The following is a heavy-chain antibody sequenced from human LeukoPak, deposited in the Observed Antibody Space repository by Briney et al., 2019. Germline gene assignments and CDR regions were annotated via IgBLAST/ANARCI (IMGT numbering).Heavy chain of an antibody. Sequence: SSETLSLTCTVSGGSISSSSYYWGWIRQPPGKGLEWIGSIYYSGCTYYNPSLKSRVTISVDTSKNQFSLKLSSVTAADTAVYYCAQGGYQLLFPFDYWGQGTLVTVSS. CDR3: AQGGYQLLFPFDY. V-gene: IGHV4-39*07. CDR1: GGSISSSSYY. D-gene: IGHD2-2*01. J-gene: IGHJ4*02. CDR2: IYYSGCT.